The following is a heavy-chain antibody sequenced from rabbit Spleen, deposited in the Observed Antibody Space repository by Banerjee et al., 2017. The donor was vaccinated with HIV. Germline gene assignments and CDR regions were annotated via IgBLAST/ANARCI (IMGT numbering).Heavy chain of an antibody. CDR2: IDAGSSGFT. CDR3: ARDTGTSFSTYGMDL. D-gene: IGHD8-1*01. J-gene: IGHJ6*01. CDR1: GFSFSSSYY. V-gene: IGHV1S45*01. Sequence: QEHLEESGGDLVKPEGSLTLTCTASGFSFSSSYYMCWVRQAPGKGLEWIACIDAGSSGFTYFASWAKGRFTISKTSSTTVTLQMTSLTAADTATYFCARDTGTSFSTYGMDLWGQGTLVTVS.